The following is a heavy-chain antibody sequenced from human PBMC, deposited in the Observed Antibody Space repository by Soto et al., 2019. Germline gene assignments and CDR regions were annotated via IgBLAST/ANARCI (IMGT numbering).Heavy chain of an antibody. CDR1: GFTFSSYA. CDR3: ARVAAWELLGSGFGI. D-gene: IGHD1-26*01. J-gene: IGHJ3*02. CDR2: ITGSAINT. V-gene: IGHV3-23*01. Sequence: GSLRLSCGASGFTFSSYAMTWVRQAPGKGLEWVSTITGSAINTYYPDSVKGLFIISRDNSRNTLFLQMNSLRADDTALYYCARVAAWELLGSGFGIWGQGTMVTVSS.